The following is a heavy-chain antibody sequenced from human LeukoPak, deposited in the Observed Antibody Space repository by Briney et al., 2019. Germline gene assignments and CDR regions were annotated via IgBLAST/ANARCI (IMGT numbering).Heavy chain of an antibody. CDR1: GFTFSNYG. CDR2: IAYDEINT. D-gene: IGHD2-2*01. V-gene: IGHV3-30*18. Sequence: PGRSLRLSCAASGFTFSNYGMHWVRQAPGKGLEWVAVIAYDEINTNHADSVKGRFTVSRDNSKKTLFLQMNSLRAEDTAVYYCAKADCSSTSCHPDYWGQGTLVTVSP. J-gene: IGHJ4*02. CDR3: AKADCSSTSCHPDY.